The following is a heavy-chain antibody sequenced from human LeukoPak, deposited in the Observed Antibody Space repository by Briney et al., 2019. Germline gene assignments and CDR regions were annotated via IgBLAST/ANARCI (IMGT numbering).Heavy chain of an antibody. CDR2: IHYSETT. V-gene: IGHV4-39*07. CDR1: GGSISSSNYY. CDR3: ARVGEMATAFDY. Sequence: PSETLSLTCTVSGGSISSSNYYWGWIRQPPGKGLEWIASIHYSETTYYNPSLKSRVTISVDTSKNQFSLKLSSVTAADTAVYYCARVGEMATAFDYWGQGTLVTVSS. D-gene: IGHD5-24*01. J-gene: IGHJ4*02.